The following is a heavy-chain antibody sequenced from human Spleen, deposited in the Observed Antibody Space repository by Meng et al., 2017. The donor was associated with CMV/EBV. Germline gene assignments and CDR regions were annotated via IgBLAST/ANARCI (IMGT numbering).Heavy chain of an antibody. CDR2: ISSRGSTI. Sequence: SWAPSALTFRDYYMGWIRQAPGKGLEWVSYISSRGSTIYYADSVKGRFTISRDNAKNSLYLQMNSLRAEDTAVYYCAKEGAYDRELDYWGQGTLVTVSS. V-gene: IGHV3-11*04. CDR3: AKEGAYDRELDY. D-gene: IGHD5-12*01. CDR1: ALTFRDYY. J-gene: IGHJ4*02.